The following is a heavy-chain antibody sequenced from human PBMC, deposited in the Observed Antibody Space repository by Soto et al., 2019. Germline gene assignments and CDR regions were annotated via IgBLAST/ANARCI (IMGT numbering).Heavy chain of an antibody. D-gene: IGHD3-22*01. J-gene: IGHJ4*02. V-gene: IGHV4-39*01. Sequence: SETLSLTCNVSGDSISSGHYYWGWVRQPPGKGLEWIANIYYTGITYYNPSLKSRVTISVDTSRNHFSLRVSSVTAADTAVYYCARRNYDRRGYFFDSWGPGTLVTVSS. CDR1: GDSISSGHYY. CDR3: ARRNYDRRGYFFDS. CDR2: IYYTGIT.